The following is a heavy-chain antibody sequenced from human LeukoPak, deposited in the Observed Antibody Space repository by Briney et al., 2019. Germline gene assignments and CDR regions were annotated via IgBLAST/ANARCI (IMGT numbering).Heavy chain of an antibody. J-gene: IGHJ6*03. CDR1: GFTFDDYA. V-gene: IGHV3-9*01. CDR2: ISWNSGSI. D-gene: IGHD1-7*01. Sequence: GGSLRLSCAASGFTFDDYAMHWVRQAPGKGLEWVSGISWNSGSIGYADSVKGRFTISRDNAKNSLYLQMNSLRAEDTAVYYCARVHWNYVYMDVWGKGTTVTVSS. CDR3: ARVHWNYVYMDV.